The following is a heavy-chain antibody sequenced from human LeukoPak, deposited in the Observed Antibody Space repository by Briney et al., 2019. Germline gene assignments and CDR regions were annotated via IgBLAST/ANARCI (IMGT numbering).Heavy chain of an antibody. CDR1: GGSISSYY. CDR3: ARAVNRSGPWGSNENDAFDI. V-gene: IGHV4-59*01. CDR2: IYYSGST. J-gene: IGHJ3*02. Sequence: PSETLSLTCTVSGGSISSYYWSWIRQPPGKGLEWIGYIYYSGSTNYNPSLKSRVTISVDTSKNQFSLKLSSVTAADTAVYYCARAVNRSGPWGSNENDAFDIWGQGTMVTVSS. D-gene: IGHD7-27*01.